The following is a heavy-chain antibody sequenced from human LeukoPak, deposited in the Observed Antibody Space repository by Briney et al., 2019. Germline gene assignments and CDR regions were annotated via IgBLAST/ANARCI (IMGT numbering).Heavy chain of an antibody. CDR2: VNHRGST. V-gene: IGHV4-34*01. D-gene: IGHD3-10*01. CDR3: AREFGTMVRGVIHRTFDY. J-gene: IGHJ4*02. Sequence: PSETLSLTCAVYGGSFSGYYWSWIRQPPGKGLEWIGEVNHRGSTNYNPSLKSRVTISVDTSKNQFSLKLSSVTAADTAVYYCAREFGTMVRGVIHRTFDYWGQGTLVTVSS. CDR1: GGSFSGYY.